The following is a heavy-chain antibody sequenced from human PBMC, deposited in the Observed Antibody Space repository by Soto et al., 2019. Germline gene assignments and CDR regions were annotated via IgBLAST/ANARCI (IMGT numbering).Heavy chain of an antibody. CDR1: GFTFSSYG. CDR2: ISYDGSNK. Sequence: AGSLGLSCAASGFTFSSYGMHWVRQAPGKGLEWVAVISYDGSNKYYADPVKGRFTISRDNSKNTLYLQMNSLRAEDTAVYYCAKDRRVVIPYYFDYWGQGTLVTVSS. V-gene: IGHV3-30*18. D-gene: IGHD3-22*01. J-gene: IGHJ4*02. CDR3: AKDRRVVIPYYFDY.